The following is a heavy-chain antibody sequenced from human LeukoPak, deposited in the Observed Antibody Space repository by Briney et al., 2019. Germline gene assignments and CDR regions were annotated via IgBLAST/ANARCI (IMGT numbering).Heavy chain of an antibody. CDR2: ISAYNGDI. V-gene: IGHV1-18*01. CDR3: ARVGRDYGGNRFSDY. J-gene: IGHJ4*02. Sequence: ASVKVSCKASGYTFTSSGVSWVRQAPGQGLEWMGRISAYNGDINYAQKFQGRVTMTTDTSTSTAYMELRSLRSDDTAIYYCARVGRDYGGNRFSDYWGQGTLVTVPS. CDR1: GYTFTSSG. D-gene: IGHD4-23*01.